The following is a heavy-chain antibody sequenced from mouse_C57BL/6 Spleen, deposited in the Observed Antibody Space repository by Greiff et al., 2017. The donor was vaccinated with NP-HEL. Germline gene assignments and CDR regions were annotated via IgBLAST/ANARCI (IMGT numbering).Heavy chain of an antibody. J-gene: IGHJ1*03. CDR1: GYSITSVYY. Sequence: DVKLQESGPGLVKPSQSLSLPRSVTGYSITSVYYWNWIRQFPGNKLEWMGYLSYDGSHNYNPSLKNRITITRDTSKNQFFRKLNTVTTEDTATYNCESYYDYDYWYFDVWGTGTTVTVSS. CDR3: ESYYDYDYWYFDV. D-gene: IGHD2-4*01. CDR2: LSYDGSH. V-gene: IGHV3-6*01.